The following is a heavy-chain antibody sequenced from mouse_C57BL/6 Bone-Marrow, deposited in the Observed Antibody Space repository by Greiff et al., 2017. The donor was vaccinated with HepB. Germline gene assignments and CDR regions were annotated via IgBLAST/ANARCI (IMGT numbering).Heavy chain of an antibody. J-gene: IGHJ1*03. Sequence: EVQRVESGGGLVQPGGSLKLSCAASGSTFSDYGMAWVRQAPRKGPEWVAFISNLAYSIYYTDTVTGRFTIARENAKNTLYLEMSSLRSEDTAMYYCARRLTGDWYFDVWGTGTTVTVSS. CDR2: ISNLAYSI. V-gene: IGHV5-15*01. CDR1: GSTFSDYG. CDR3: ARRLTGDWYFDV. D-gene: IGHD4-1*01.